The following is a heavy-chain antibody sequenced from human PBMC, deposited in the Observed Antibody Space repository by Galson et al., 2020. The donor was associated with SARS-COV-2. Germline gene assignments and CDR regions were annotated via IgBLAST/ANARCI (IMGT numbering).Heavy chain of an antibody. V-gene: IGHV4-59*01. D-gene: IGHD1-26*01. J-gene: IGHJ4*02. CDR3: ARVRRAGRSLGATRCFDY. Sequence: SETLSLTCTVSGGTISSYYWSWIRQPPGKGLEWIGYIYYSGSTNYNPSLKSRVTISVDTYKNQFSLKLSSVTAADTAVYYCARVRRAGRSLGATRCFDYWGQGTLVTVSS. CDR1: GGTISSYY. CDR2: IYYSGST.